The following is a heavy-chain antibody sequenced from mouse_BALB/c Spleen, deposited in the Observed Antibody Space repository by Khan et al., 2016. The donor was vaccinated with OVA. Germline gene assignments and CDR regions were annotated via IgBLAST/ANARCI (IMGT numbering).Heavy chain of an antibody. CDR3: ARLEDI. D-gene: IGHD1-3*01. Sequence: QVQLKESGPGLVAPAQSLSITCTVSGFSLTSYGVHWVRQPPGKGLEWLGVIWAGGSTNYNSALMSRLSISKDNSKSRVVLKLSSLQTNDTAMYYCARLEDIGGKGTTLTVSS. J-gene: IGHJ2*01. CDR2: IWAGGST. V-gene: IGHV2-9*02. CDR1: GFSLTSYG.